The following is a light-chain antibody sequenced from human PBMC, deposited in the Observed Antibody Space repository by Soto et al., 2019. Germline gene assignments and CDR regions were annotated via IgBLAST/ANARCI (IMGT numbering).Light chain of an antibody. CDR2: GAS. Sequence: EVVLTQSPGTLSLSPGERATLSCRASQSVSGTYLVWYQQKPGQAPRLLIYGASSTAPGIPDRFSGSGSGTDFTLTISRLEPEDFAIYYCQYYGSSSLTFGGGTKVELK. CDR3: QYYGSSSLT. V-gene: IGKV3-20*01. J-gene: IGKJ4*01. CDR1: QSVSGTY.